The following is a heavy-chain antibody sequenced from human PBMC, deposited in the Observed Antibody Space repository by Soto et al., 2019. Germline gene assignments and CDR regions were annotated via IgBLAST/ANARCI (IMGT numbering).Heavy chain of an antibody. CDR1: GFTFSSYA. J-gene: IGHJ5*02. Sequence: GGSLRLSCAASGFTFSSYALEWVRQAPGKGLEWVAVISYDGSTKFYADSVKGRFTISRDNSKNTLYLQMNSLRAEDTAVYYCPRDKSSTVITSTNGDPWVQGTLVTAYS. CDR2: ISYDGSTK. CDR3: PRDKSSTVITSTNGDP. D-gene: IGHD4-17*01. V-gene: IGHV3-30-3*01.